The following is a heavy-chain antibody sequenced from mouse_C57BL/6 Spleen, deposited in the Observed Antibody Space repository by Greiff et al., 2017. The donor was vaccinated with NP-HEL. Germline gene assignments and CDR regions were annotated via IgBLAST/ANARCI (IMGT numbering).Heavy chain of an antibody. CDR2: INPSNGGT. V-gene: IGHV1-53*01. CDR1: GYTFTSYW. D-gene: IGHD2-2*01. Sequence: QVQLQQSGTELVKPGASVKLSCKASGYTFTSYWMHWVKQRPGQGLEWIGNINPSNGGTNYNEKFKSKATLTVDKSSSTAYMQLSSLTSEDSAVYYCARQNGYYWYFDVWGTGTTVTVSS. CDR3: ARQNGYYWYFDV. J-gene: IGHJ1*03.